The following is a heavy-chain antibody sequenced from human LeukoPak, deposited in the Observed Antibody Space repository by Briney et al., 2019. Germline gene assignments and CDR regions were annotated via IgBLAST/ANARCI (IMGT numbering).Heavy chain of an antibody. CDR2: IYYSGST. D-gene: IGHD6-19*01. J-gene: IGHJ3*02. CDR3: AITHRQWLVKGGDAFDI. Sequence: SETLSLTCTVSGGSISSYYWSWIRQPPGKGMEWIGYIYYSGSTNYNPSLKSRVTISVDTSKNHFSLKLSSVTAADTAVYYCAITHRQWLVKGGDAFDIWGQGTMVTVSS. V-gene: IGHV4-59*01. CDR1: GGSISSYY.